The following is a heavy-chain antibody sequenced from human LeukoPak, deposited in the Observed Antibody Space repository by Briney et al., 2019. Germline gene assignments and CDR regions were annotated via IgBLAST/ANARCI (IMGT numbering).Heavy chain of an antibody. CDR1: GFTFSIYG. CDR3: AVDRRFKIFDY. D-gene: IGHD5-24*01. CDR2: IKPDGSED. V-gene: IGHV3-7*01. Sequence: PGGSLRLSCAASGFTFSIYGMHWVRQAPGKGLEWVASIKPDGSEDFYADSVKGRFNISRDNAKNSLFLQMTNLKAEDTAVYYCAVDRRFKIFDYWGQGTLVTVSS. J-gene: IGHJ4*02.